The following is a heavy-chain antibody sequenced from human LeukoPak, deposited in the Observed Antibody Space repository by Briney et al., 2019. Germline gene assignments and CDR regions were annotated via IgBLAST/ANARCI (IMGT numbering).Heavy chain of an antibody. V-gene: IGHV3-21*01. CDR2: ISSSSDYI. CDR3: ARITLTGPYGMDV. CDR1: GFTFSSYS. J-gene: IGHJ6*02. Sequence: PGGSLRLSCAASGFTFSSYSMNWVRQAPGKGLEWVSAISSSSDYIYYADSLKGRFTISRDNAKNSLYLQMTSLRAEDTAVYYCARITLTGPYGMDVWGQGTTVTVSS. D-gene: IGHD3-9*01.